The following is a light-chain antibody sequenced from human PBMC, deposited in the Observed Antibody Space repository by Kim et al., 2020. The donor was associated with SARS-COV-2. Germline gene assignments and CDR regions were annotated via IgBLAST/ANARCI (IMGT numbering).Light chain of an antibody. J-gene: IGLJ3*02. CDR1: RSNIGVNS. CDR2: DND. Sequence: QSVLTQPPSVSAAPGQQVTISCSGSRSNIGVNSLSWYQHLPGMAPKLLIYDNDKRPSGIPDRFSGSKSGTSATLDITGLQTGDEADYYCGTWDSSLSAGGVFGGGTQLTVL. V-gene: IGLV1-51*01. CDR3: GTWDSSLSAGGV.